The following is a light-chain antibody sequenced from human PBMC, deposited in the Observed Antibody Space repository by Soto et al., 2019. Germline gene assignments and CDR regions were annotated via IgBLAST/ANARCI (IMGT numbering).Light chain of an antibody. J-gene: IGLJ1*01. CDR3: TSYASGSAYV. Sequence: QSALTQPPSVSGSPGQSVAISCTGTSSDVGGYNRVSWYQQAPDKAPKLLIYDVSNRPSGGSTRFSGSKSGNTASLTISGLQAEDEADYYCTSYASGSAYVFGPGTKVTVL. CDR2: DVS. CDR1: SSDVGGYNR. V-gene: IGLV2-18*02.